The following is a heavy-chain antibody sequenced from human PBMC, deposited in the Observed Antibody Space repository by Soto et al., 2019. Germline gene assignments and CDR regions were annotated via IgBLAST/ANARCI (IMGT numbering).Heavy chain of an antibody. D-gene: IGHD3-22*01. CDR1: GFTFSSYA. J-gene: IGHJ4*02. CDR3: AKYSVPSTYYYDSSGYQVLDY. Sequence: GGSLRLSCAASGFTFSSYAMSWVRQAPGKGLEWVSAISGSGGSTYYADSVKGRFTISRDNSKNTLYLQMNSLRAEDTAVYYCAKYSVPSTYYYDSSGYQVLDYWGQGTLVTVSS. CDR2: ISGSGGST. V-gene: IGHV3-23*01.